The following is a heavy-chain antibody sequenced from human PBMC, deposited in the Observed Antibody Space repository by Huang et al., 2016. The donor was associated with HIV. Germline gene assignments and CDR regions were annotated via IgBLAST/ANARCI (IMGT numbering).Heavy chain of an antibody. V-gene: IGHV1-69*13. CDR3: ARARGYYDSSVSYYFDY. D-gene: IGHD3-22*01. CDR1: GGTFSSYA. Sequence: QVQLVQSGAEVKKPGSSVKVSCKASGGTFSSYAISWVRQAPGRGLEGMGGIIPILGTANDAQKFQGRVTITADESTSTAYMELSSLRSEDTAVYYCARARGYYDSSVSYYFDYWGQGTLVTVSS. J-gene: IGHJ4*02. CDR2: IIPILGTA.